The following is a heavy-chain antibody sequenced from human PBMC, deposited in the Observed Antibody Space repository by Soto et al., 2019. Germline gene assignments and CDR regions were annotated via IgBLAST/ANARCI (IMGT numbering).Heavy chain of an antibody. CDR3: ARDFPWAGRGTHDAFDI. V-gene: IGHV1-18*01. Sequence: QVQLVQSGAEVKKPGASVKVSCKASGYTFTSYGISWVRQAPGQGLEWMGWISAYNGNTNYVQKLQGRVTMTTDTSTSTAYMELRSLRSDDTAVYYCARDFPWAGRGTHDAFDIWGQGTMVTVSS. J-gene: IGHJ3*02. CDR1: GYTFTSYG. D-gene: IGHD6-19*01. CDR2: ISAYNGNT.